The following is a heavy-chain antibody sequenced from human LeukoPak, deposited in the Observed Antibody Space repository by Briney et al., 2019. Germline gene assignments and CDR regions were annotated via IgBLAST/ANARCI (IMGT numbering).Heavy chain of an antibody. V-gene: IGHV4-59*11. CDR3: ARDGYSYGYDY. J-gene: IGHJ4*02. D-gene: IGHD5-18*01. CDR2: IYCSGST. Sequence: PSETLSLTCTVSGGSISSHYWSWIRQPPGKGLEWIGYIYCSGSTNYNPSLKSRVTISVDTSKNQFSLKLSSVTAADTAVYYCARDGYSYGYDYWGQGTLVTVSS. CDR1: GGSISSHY.